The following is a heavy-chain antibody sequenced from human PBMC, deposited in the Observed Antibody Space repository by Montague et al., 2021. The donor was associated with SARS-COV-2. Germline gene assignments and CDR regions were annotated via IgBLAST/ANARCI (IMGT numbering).Heavy chain of an antibody. J-gene: IGHJ6*03. CDR1: GTSFSGYY. CDR2: INHGGST. Sequence: SETLSLTCAVHGTSFSGYYWNWIRQPPGKGLEWIGEINHGGSTKYSPSLKSRLTISADTSKNQFSLKLTSVAAADTAVYYCARLRDGVVPSPILGVGPYYSYPSLGVLGRGTTVTVSS. CDR3: ARLRDGVVPSPILGVGPYYSYPSLGV. V-gene: IGHV4-34*01. D-gene: IGHD3-10*01.